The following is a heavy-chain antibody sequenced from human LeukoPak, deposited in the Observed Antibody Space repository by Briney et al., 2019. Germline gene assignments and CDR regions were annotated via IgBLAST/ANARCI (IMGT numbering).Heavy chain of an antibody. J-gene: IGHJ4*02. Sequence: GGSLRLSCEASGFIFRNYYMNWIRQTPGKGLEWVSYISSSGSKIYYADSVKGRFTISRDNAKNSLYLQMNSLTAEDTAIYYCAKDPVPSYYGSGSADYWGQGTLVTVSS. D-gene: IGHD3-10*01. CDR3: AKDPVPSYYGSGSADY. CDR2: ISSSGSKI. V-gene: IGHV3-11*01. CDR1: GFIFRNYY.